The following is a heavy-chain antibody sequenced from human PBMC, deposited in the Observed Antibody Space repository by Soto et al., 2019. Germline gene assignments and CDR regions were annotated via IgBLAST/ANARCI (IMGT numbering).Heavy chain of an antibody. CDR3: ARGRYGDY. CDR2: ISAHNGNT. V-gene: IGHV1-18*01. D-gene: IGHD1-1*01. J-gene: IGHJ4*02. Sequence: QVHLVQSGAAVKKPGASVKVSCKASGYTFTSYGITWVRQAPGQGLEWMGWISAHNGNTDYAQKLQGRVIVTRDTSTSTAYMELRSLRSDDRAVYYCARGRYGDYWGQGALVTVSS. CDR1: GYTFTSYG.